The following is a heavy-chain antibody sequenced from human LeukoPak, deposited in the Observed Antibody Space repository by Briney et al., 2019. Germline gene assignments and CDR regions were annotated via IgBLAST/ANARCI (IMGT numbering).Heavy chain of an antibody. V-gene: IGHV4-4*07. D-gene: IGHD4/OR15-4a*01. J-gene: IGHJ2*01. CDR3: ARTWVSSGPNFNWYFDL. Sequence: PSETLSLTCTVSGGSISSYYWSWIRQPAGKGLEWIGRIYTSGSTNYNPSLKSRVTMSVDTSKNQFSLKLSSVTAADTAVYYCARTWVSSGPNFNWYFDLWGRGTLVTVSS. CDR1: GGSISSYY. CDR2: IYTSGST.